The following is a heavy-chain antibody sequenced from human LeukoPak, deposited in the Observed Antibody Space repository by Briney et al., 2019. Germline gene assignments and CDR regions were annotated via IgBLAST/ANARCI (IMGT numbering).Heavy chain of an antibody. V-gene: IGHV3-49*04. CDR2: IRSKAYGGTT. CDR3: TRGRGQQWLVVSY. D-gene: IGHD6-19*01. Sequence: GGSLRLSCTASGFTFGDYAMSWVRQAPGKGLEWVGFIRSKAYGGTTEYAASVEGRFTISRDDSKSIAYLQMNSLKTEDTAVYYCTRGRGQQWLVVSYWGQGTLVTVSS. CDR1: GFTFGDYA. J-gene: IGHJ4*02.